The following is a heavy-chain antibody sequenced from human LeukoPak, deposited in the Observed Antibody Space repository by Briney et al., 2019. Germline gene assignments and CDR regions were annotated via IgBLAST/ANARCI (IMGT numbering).Heavy chain of an antibody. J-gene: IGHJ4*02. CDR3: ASGPSAYYGSGSYRFDY. D-gene: IGHD3-10*01. CDR2: ISAYNGNT. Sequence: RASVKVSCKVSGYTFTSYGISWVRQAPGQGLEWMGWISAYNGNTNYAQKLQGRVTMTTDTSTSTAYMELRSLRSDDTAVYYCASGPSAYYGSGSYRFDYWGQGTLVTVSS. CDR1: GYTFTSYG. V-gene: IGHV1-18*01.